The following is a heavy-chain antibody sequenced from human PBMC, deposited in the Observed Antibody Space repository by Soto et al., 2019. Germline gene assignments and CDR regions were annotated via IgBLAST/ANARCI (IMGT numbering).Heavy chain of an antibody. D-gene: IGHD6-19*01. CDR3: ARGVAGPLHWFDP. Sequence: QVQLVQSGAEVKKPGASVKVSCKASGYTFTSYAMHWVRQAPGQRLEWMGWINAGNGNTKYSQKFQGRVTITRDTSASTAYMELSSLKSEDTAVYYCARGVAGPLHWFDPWGQGTLVTVSS. CDR2: INAGNGNT. V-gene: IGHV1-3*01. CDR1: GYTFTSYA. J-gene: IGHJ5*02.